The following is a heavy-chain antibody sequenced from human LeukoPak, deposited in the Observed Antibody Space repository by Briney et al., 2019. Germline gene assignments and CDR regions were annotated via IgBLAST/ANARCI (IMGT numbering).Heavy chain of an antibody. J-gene: IGHJ3*02. CDR1: GFTVSNNY. V-gene: IGHV3-53*04. Sequence: PGGSLRLSCAASGFTVSNNYMTWVRQAPGKGLECVSVIYSGGNTYYADSVKGRFTISRRNSENTLYLQMNSLRIEDTAVYYCARVVSGTSYGFDIWGQGTVVTVSS. CDR3: ARVVSGTSYGFDI. CDR2: IYSGGNT. D-gene: IGHD1-26*01.